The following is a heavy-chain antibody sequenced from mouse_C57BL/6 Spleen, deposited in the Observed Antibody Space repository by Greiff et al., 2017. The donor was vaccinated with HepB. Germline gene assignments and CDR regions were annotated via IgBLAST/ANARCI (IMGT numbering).Heavy chain of an antibody. CDR1: GYTFTSYW. Sequence: QVQLKHPGAELVKPGASVKLSCKASGYTFTSYWMQWVKQRPGQGLEWIGEIDPSDSYTNYNQKFKGKATLTVDTSSSTAYMQLSSLTSEDSAVYYCARSKDGYHWYFDVWGTGTTVTVSS. CDR2: IDPSDSYT. J-gene: IGHJ1*03. V-gene: IGHV1-50*01. D-gene: IGHD2-3*01. CDR3: ARSKDGYHWYFDV.